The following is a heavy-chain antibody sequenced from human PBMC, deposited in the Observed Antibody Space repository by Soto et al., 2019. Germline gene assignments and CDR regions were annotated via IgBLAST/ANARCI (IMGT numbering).Heavy chain of an antibody. Sequence: SETLSLTCTVSGGSISSYYWSWIRQPPGKGLEWIGYIYYSGSTNYNPSLKSRVTISVDTSKNQFSLKLRSVTAADTAVYYCATLPPRIVVSLLPIPTWGQGILVTVSS. CDR1: GGSISSYY. D-gene: IGHD2-21*01. CDR2: IYYSGST. V-gene: IGHV4-59*12. J-gene: IGHJ5*02. CDR3: ATLPPRIVVSLLPIPT.